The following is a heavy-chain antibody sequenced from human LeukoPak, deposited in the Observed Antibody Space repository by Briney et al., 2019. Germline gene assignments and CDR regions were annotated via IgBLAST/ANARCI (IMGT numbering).Heavy chain of an antibody. J-gene: IGHJ4*02. V-gene: IGHV3-30-3*01. CDR1: GFTFSSYA. Sequence: GRSLRLSCAASGFTFSSYAMHWVRQAPGKGLEWVAVISYDESNKYYADSAKGRLTISRDNSKNTLYLQMHSLRAEDTALYYCARETGSSVGSTDFDYWGQGTLVTVSS. CDR2: ISYDESNK. CDR3: ARETGSSVGSTDFDY. D-gene: IGHD6-6*01.